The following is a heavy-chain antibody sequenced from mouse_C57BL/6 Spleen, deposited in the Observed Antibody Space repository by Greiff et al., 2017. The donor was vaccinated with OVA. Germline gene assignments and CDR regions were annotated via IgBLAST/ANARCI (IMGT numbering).Heavy chain of an antibody. CDR2: IRSKSSNYAT. CDR1: GFTFNTYA. Sequence: EVKLVESGGGLVQPKGSLKLSCAASGFTFNTYAMHWVRQAPGKGLEWVARIRSKSSNYATYYADSVKDRLTNSRADSQSMLYLQMNNLKTEDTAMYYCVRGYGYGGGYYFDYWGQGTTLTVSS. V-gene: IGHV10-3*01. D-gene: IGHD2-2*01. J-gene: IGHJ2*01. CDR3: VRGYGYGGGYYFDY.